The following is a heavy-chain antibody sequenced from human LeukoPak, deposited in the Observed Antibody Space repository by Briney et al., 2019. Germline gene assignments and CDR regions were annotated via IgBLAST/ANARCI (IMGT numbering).Heavy chain of an antibody. CDR3: VRVGTSFDI. CDR1: GFTFKFYS. D-gene: IGHD7-27*01. Sequence: GGSLRLSCAASGFTFKFYSMNWVRQAPGKGLEWVSYISTNTTTIYYAGSVKGRFTISRDNAKNSLYLQMNSLRVEDTAVYYCVRVGTSFDIWGQGTMVTVSS. CDR2: ISTNTTTI. J-gene: IGHJ3*02. V-gene: IGHV3-48*01.